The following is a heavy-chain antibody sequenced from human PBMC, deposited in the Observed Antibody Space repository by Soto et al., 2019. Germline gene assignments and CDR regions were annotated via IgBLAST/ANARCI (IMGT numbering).Heavy chain of an antibody. CDR2: FESGGSI. V-gene: IGHV3-53*01. J-gene: IGHJ4*02. Sequence: XEGLRLTCAACGFSFRTKYMSWVRQAPGKGLEWVSVFESGGSIYYADSVKGRFIISRDYAKNTVYLQMNSLRADDTAVYYCARDGVTPHFFDYCGQRTLVTVSS. D-gene: IGHD2-21*02. CDR3: ARDGVTPHFFDY. CDR1: GFSFRTKY.